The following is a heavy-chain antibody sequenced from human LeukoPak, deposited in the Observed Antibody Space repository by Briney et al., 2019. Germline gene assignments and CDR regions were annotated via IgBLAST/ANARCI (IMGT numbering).Heavy chain of an antibody. V-gene: IGHV3-30*04. CDR2: ISYDGSNK. D-gene: IGHD3-10*01. CDR3: TYPTYGGESSDY. J-gene: IGHJ4*02. CDR1: GFTFSSYA. Sequence: PGGSLRLSCAASGFTFSSYAMHWVHQAPGKGLEWVAVISYDGSNKYYADSVKGRFTISRDNSKNTLYLQMNSLKTEDTAVYYCTYPTYGGESSDYWGQGTLVTVSS.